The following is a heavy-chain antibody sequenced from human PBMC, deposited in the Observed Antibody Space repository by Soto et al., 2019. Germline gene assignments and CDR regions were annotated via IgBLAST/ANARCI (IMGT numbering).Heavy chain of an antibody. D-gene: IGHD2-21*02. V-gene: IGHV1-3*05. CDR1: GYAFSSYA. J-gene: IGHJ6*02. CDR3: ARDGGDCGYRLAYYYYRGMDV. Sequence: QVQLVQSGAEEKKPGASVKVSCKASGYAFSSYAMHWVRQAPGQRLEWMGWINIGSGNTEYSQNFQDRITITRDTSASKVYMELGGLRSEDTAVYYCARDGGDCGYRLAYYYYRGMDVWGQGTAVTVSS. CDR2: INIGSGNT.